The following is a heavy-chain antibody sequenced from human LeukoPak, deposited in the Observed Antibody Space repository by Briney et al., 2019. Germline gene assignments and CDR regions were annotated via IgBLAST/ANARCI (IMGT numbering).Heavy chain of an antibody. D-gene: IGHD5-12*01. CDR2: ISAYNGNT. J-gene: IGHJ6*02. CDR1: GYTFTSYG. Sequence: GASVKVSCKASGYTFTSYGISWVRQAPGQGLEWMGWISAYNGNTNYAQKLQGSVTMTRDTSTSTVYMELSSLRSEDTAVYYCARGFRDIVATIATGYYYGMDVWGQGTTVTVSS. V-gene: IGHV1-18*01. CDR3: ARGFRDIVATIATGYYYGMDV.